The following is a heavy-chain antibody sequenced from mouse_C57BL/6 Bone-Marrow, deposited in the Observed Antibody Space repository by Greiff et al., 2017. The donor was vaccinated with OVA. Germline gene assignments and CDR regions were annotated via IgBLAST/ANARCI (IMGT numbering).Heavy chain of an antibody. J-gene: IGHJ3*01. CDR2: ISDGGSYT. D-gene: IGHD4-1*01. CDR1: GFTFSSYA. CDR3: ARAAWAWFAY. V-gene: IGHV5-4*01. Sequence: EVQLVESGGGLVKPGGSLKLSCAASGFTFSSYAMSWVRQTPEKRLEWVATISDGGSYTYYPDNVKGRFTTSRDNAKNNLYQQMSHLKSEDTAMYYCARAAWAWFAYWGQGTLVTVAA.